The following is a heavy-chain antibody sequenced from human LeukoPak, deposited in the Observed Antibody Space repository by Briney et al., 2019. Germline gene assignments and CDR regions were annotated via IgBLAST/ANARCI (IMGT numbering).Heavy chain of an antibody. CDR2: IKGDGSDK. J-gene: IGHJ4*02. V-gene: IGHV3-7*01. D-gene: IGHD3-16*01. CDR3: ATEHWGPNS. Sequence: GGSLRLSCAASGFIFNSYGMHWVRQAPGKGLEWLANIKGDGSDKNYVDSVKGRFTISRDNAKNSLFLQMSSLRGEDTALYYCATEHWGPNSWGQGTLVTVSS. CDR1: GFIFNSYG.